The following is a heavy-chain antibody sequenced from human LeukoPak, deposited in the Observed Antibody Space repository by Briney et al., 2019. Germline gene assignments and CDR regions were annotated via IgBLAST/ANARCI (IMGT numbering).Heavy chain of an antibody. CDR1: GFTVSSNY. CDR2: IYSGGST. D-gene: IGHD5-18*01. J-gene: IGHJ4*02. CDR3: ARDRRDTALDY. Sequence: GGSLRLSCAASGFTVSSNYMSWVRQAPGKGLEWVSVIYSGGSTYYADSVKGRFTISRDNSKNTLYLQMNSLRAEDTAVYYCARDRRDTALDYWGQGTLVTVSS. V-gene: IGHV3-53*01.